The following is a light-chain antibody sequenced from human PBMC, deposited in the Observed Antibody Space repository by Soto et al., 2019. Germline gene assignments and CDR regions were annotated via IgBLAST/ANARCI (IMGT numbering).Light chain of an antibody. CDR1: QSLGSD. V-gene: IGKV3-15*01. CDR3: QQYYNWPRT. Sequence: EIVMTQSPGTLSLSPGDTATLSFRASQSLGSDLAWYQQKPGQAPRLLIFAASARPTGIPARISGSGSGTEFTLTISSLRSEDFAVYFCQQYYNWPRTFGQGTKVDIK. CDR2: AAS. J-gene: IGKJ1*01.